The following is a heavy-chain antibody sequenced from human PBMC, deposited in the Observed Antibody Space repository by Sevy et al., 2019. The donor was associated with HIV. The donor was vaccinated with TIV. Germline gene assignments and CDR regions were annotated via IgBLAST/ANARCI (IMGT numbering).Heavy chain of an antibody. J-gene: IGHJ6*02. CDR2: MNPNSGNT. V-gene: IGHV1-8*01. CDR1: GYTFTSYD. D-gene: IGHD2-2*01. CDR3: ARGGDYCSSTSCYGRYYYYYGMDV. Sequence: ASVKVSCKASGYTFTSYDINWVRQATGQGLEWMGWMNPNSGNTGYAQKFQGRVTMTRNTSISTAYMELRSLRSEDTAVYYCARGGDYCSSTSCYGRYYYYYGMDVWGQGTTVTVSS.